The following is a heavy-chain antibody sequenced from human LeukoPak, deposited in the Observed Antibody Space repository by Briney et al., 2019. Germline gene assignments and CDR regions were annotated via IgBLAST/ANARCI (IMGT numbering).Heavy chain of an antibody. J-gene: IGHJ6*03. V-gene: IGHV1-69*05. CDR1: GGTFSSYA. D-gene: IGHD2-21*01. CDR3: ARDVFDYYYMDV. CDR2: IIPIFGTA. Sequence: ASVKVSCKASGGTFSSYAISWVRQAPGQGLEWMGRIIPIFGTANYAQKFQGRVTITTDESTSTAYMELSSLRSEGTAVYYCARDVFDYYYMDVWGKGTTVTVSS.